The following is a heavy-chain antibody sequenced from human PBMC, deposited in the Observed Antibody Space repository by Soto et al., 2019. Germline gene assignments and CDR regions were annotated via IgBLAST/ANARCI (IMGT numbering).Heavy chain of an antibody. CDR2: INPNSGGT. J-gene: IGHJ5*02. CDR1: GYTFTGYY. D-gene: IGHD6-19*01. CDR3: AREEDSSGWQTSNGRWFDP. Sequence: ASLKVSCKASGYTFTGYYMHWVRQAPGQGLEWMGWINPNSGGTNYAQKFQGWVTMTRDTSISTAYMELSRLRSDDTAVYYCAREEDSSGWQTSNGRWFDPWGQGTLVTVSS. V-gene: IGHV1-2*04.